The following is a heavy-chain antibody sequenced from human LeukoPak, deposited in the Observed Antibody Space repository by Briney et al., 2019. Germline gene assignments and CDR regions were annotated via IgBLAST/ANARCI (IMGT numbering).Heavy chain of an antibody. J-gene: IGHJ3*02. CDR1: GFTFSSYW. V-gene: IGHV3-7*01. Sequence: PGGSLRLSCAASGFTFSSYWMSWVRQAPGKGLEWVANIKQDGSEKYYVDSVKGRFTISRDNAKNSLYLQMNSLRAEDTAVYYCARELQRYYYDSSGYYATRAGAFDIWGQGTKVTVSS. CDR3: ARELQRYYYDSSGYYATRAGAFDI. D-gene: IGHD3-22*01. CDR2: IKQDGSEK.